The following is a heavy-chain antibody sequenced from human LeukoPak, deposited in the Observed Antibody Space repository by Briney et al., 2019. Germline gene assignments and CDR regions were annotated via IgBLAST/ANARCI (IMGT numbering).Heavy chain of an antibody. CDR1: GGSISSGGYY. CDR2: VYYSGST. J-gene: IGHJ4*02. CDR3: ARVLVATIDY. V-gene: IGHV4-31*03. D-gene: IGHD5-12*01. Sequence: PSETLSLTCTVSGGSISSGGYYWSWIRQHPGKGLEWIGYVYYSGSTYCNPSLKSRVTISVDTSKNHFSLKLSSVTAADTAVYHCARVLVATIDYWGQGTLVTVSS.